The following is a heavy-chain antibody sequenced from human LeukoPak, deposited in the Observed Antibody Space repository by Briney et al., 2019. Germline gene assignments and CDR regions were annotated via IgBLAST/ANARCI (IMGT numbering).Heavy chain of an antibody. J-gene: IGHJ4*02. CDR2: INPNSGGT. V-gene: IGHV1-2*06. CDR3: AIPSDYDILTGYYKAVDY. CDR1: GYTFTGYY. D-gene: IGHD3-9*01. Sequence: ASVKVSCKASGYTFTGYYMHWVRQAPGQGLELMGRINPNSGGTNYAQKFQGRVTMTRDTSISTAYMELSRLRSDDTAVYYCAIPSDYDILTGYYKAVDYWGQGTLVTVPS.